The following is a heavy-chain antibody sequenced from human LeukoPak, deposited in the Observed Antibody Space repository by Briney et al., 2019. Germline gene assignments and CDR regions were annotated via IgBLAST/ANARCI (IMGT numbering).Heavy chain of an antibody. CDR2: IIPIFGTA. V-gene: IGHV1-69*05. D-gene: IGHD3-10*01. CDR1: GGTFSSYA. Sequence: SVKVSCKASGGTFSSYAISWVRQAPGQGLEWMGRIIPIFGTANYAQKFQGRVTITTDESTSTAYMELSSLRSEDTAVYYCARFYYGSGSHFDYWGQGTLVTVSS. J-gene: IGHJ4*02. CDR3: ARFYYGSGSHFDY.